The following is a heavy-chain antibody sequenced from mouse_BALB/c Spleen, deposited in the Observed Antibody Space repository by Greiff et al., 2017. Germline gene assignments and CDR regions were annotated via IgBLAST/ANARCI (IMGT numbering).Heavy chain of an antibody. V-gene: IGHV5-6-4*01. CDR2: ISSGGSYT. D-gene: IGHD1-2*01. J-gene: IGHJ2*01. Sequence: DVHLVESGGGLVKPGGSLKLSCAASGFTFSSYTMSWVRQTPEKRLEWVATISSGGSYTYYPDSVKGRFTISRDNAKNTLYLQMSSLKSEDTAMYYCTRDRTTANYFDYWGQGTTLTVSS. CDR1: GFTFSSYT. CDR3: TRDRTTANYFDY.